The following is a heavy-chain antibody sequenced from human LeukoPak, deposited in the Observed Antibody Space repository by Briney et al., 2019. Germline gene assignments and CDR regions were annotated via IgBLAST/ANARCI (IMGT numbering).Heavy chain of an antibody. Sequence: GGSLRLSCAASGFTFSSYAMHWVRQAPGKGLEWVAVISYDGSNKYYADSVKGRFTISRDNSKNTLYLQMNSLRAEDTAVYYCARVFGSYLRGPFDYWGQGTLVTVSS. CDR3: ARVFGSYLRGPFDY. V-gene: IGHV3-30-3*01. CDR2: ISYDGSNK. CDR1: GFTFSSYA. J-gene: IGHJ4*02. D-gene: IGHD1-26*01.